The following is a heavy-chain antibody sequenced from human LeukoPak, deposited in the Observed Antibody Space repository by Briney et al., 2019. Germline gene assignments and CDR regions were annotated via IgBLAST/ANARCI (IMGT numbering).Heavy chain of an antibody. CDR2: IIPIFGTA. V-gene: IGHV1-69*05. CDR3: ARVGGFSSSSEFDY. CDR1: GGTFSSYA. Sequence: GASVKVSCKASGGTFSSYAISWVRQAPGQGLEWMGGIIPIFGTANYAQKFQGRVTITRNTSISTAYMELSSLRSEDTAVYYCARVGGFSSSSEFDYWGQGTLVTVSS. D-gene: IGHD6-6*01. J-gene: IGHJ4*02.